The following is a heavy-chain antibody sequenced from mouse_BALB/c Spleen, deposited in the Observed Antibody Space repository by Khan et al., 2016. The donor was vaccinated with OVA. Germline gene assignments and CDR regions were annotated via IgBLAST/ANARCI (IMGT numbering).Heavy chain of an antibody. J-gene: IGHJ4*01. CDR2: INTHTGEP. V-gene: IGHV9-3-1*01. CDR1: GFTFTNHG. CDR3: ARVGYNGTMDF. D-gene: IGHD2-14*01. Sequence: QIQLVQSGPELKKPGETVQISCKASGFTFTNHGMNWVRQAPGKGLKWMGWINTHTGEPTFTDDFKGRFAFSLETSASTAYLQINSLKNEDTATYFCARVGYNGTMDFWGQGTSVTGSS.